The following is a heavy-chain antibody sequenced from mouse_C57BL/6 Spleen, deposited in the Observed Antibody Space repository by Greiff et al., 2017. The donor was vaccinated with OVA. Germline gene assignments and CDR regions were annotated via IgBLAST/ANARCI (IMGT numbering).Heavy chain of an antibody. CDR3: ARHGGQAAMDY. CDR2: IWSDGST. D-gene: IGHD3-2*02. Sequence: QVQLQQSGPGLVAPSQSLSITCTVSGFSFTSYGVHWVRQPPGKGLEWLVVIWSDGSTTYNSALKSRLSISKDNSKSQVFLEMNSLQTDDTAMYYCARHGGQAAMDYWGQGTSVTVSS. J-gene: IGHJ4*01. CDR1: GFSFTSYG. V-gene: IGHV2-6-1*01.